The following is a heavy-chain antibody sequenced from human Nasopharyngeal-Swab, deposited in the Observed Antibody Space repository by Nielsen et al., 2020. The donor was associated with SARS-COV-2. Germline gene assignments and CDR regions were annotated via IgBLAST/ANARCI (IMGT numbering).Heavy chain of an antibody. CDR1: GYTFTSYY. CDR2: INPSGGST. J-gene: IGHJ6*02. D-gene: IGHD1-1*01. CDR3: ATDHPPTEGQLYYYYGMDV. V-gene: IGHV1-46*01. Sequence: ASVKVSCKASGYTFTSYYMHWVRQAPGQGLEWMGIINPSGGSTSYAQKFQGRVTMTRDTSTSTVYMELSSLRSEDTAVYYCATDHPPTEGQLYYYYGMDVWGQGTTVTVSS.